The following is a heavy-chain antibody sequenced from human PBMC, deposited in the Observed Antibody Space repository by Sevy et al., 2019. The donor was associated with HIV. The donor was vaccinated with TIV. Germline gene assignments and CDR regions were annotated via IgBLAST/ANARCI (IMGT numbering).Heavy chain of an antibody. CDR1: GFTFSGNW. V-gene: IGHV3-7*01. J-gene: IGHJ4*02. D-gene: IGHD2-2*02. CDR3: ARDAGYCSSTSCYRGDYFDY. Sequence: GGSLRLSCAASGFTFSGNWMSWVRQAPGKGLEWVADIKEDGSEKYYVDAVKGRFTISRDNAKKSLYLQLNTLKAEDTAVYYCARDAGYCSSTSCYRGDYFDYWGQGALVTVSS. CDR2: IKEDGSEK.